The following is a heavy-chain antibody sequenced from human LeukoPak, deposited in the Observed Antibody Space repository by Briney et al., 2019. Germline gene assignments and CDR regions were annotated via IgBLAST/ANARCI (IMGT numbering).Heavy chain of an antibody. CDR1: GGSISSSSYY. V-gene: IGHV4-39*07. CDR3: ARVSWFPGTSYYYMDV. D-gene: IGHD1-1*01. J-gene: IGHJ6*03. CDR2: IYYSGST. Sequence: SETLSLTCTVSGGSISSSSYYWGWIRQPPGKGLEWIGSIYYSGSTYYNPSLKSRVTISVDTSKNQFSLKLTSVTAADTAVYYCARVSWFPGTSYYYMDVWGKGTTVTVSS.